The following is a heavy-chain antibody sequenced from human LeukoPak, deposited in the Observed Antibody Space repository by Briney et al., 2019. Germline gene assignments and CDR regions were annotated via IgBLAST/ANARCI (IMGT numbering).Heavy chain of an antibody. D-gene: IGHD6-19*01. J-gene: IGHJ4*02. CDR1: GFTFSDHY. CDR3: ARAYSSGWYSPGY. CDR2: SRNKVNSYTT. Sequence: GGSLRLSCAASGFTFSDHYMDWVRQAPGKGLEWVGRSRNKVNSYTTDYAASVKGRFTISRDDSKNSLYLQMNSLKIEDTAVYYCARAYSSGWYSPGYWGQGTLVTVSS. V-gene: IGHV3-72*01.